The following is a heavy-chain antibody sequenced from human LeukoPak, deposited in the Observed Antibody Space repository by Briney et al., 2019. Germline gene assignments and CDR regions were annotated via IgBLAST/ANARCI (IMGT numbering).Heavy chain of an antibody. CDR2: ISTHNGNT. D-gene: IGHD2-2*02. V-gene: IGHV1-18*01. CDR3: ASWAGYCSSANCYTTSLDY. Sequence: ASVKVSCKASGYTFTSYGITWVRQAPGQGLEWMGWISTHNGNTNYAQKLQDRVTMTTETSTSTAYMELRSLRSDDTAVYYCASWAGYCSSANCYTTSLDYWGQGTLVSVSS. CDR1: GYTFTSYG. J-gene: IGHJ4*02.